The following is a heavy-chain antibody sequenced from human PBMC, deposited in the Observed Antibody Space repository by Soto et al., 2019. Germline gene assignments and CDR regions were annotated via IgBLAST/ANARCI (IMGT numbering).Heavy chain of an antibody. CDR3: ARLSRGGYFDY. D-gene: IGHD3-10*01. V-gene: IGHV3-33*01. CDR1: GFTFSSYG. J-gene: IGHJ4*02. Sequence: SLRLSCAASGFTFSSYGMHWVRQAPGKGLEWVAVIWYDGSNKYYADSVKGRFTISRDNSKNTLYLQMNSLRAEDTAVYYCARLSRGGYFDYWGQGTLVTVSS. CDR2: IWYDGSNK.